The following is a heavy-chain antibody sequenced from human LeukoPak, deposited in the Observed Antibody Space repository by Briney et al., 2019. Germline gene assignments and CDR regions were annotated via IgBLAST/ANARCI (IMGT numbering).Heavy chain of an antibody. V-gene: IGHV4-4*02. CDR1: GGSISSSNW. CDR3: ARAEGAHSAEYFQP. D-gene: IGHD5-18*01. CDR2: IYHSGST. Sequence: SGTLSLTCAVSGGSISSSNWWRWVRQPPGKGLEGSGEIYHSGSTNYNPSLNRRVTISGDKAKNQFSLKLNSVTAADTAVYYCARAEGAHSAEYFQPSGPGNLVTVSS. J-gene: IGHJ1*01.